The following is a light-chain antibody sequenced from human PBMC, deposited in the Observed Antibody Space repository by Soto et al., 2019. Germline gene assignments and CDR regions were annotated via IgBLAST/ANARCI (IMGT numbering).Light chain of an antibody. CDR3: QQYNSYPPT. J-gene: IGKJ3*01. Sequence: IQMTQSPSSLSASVGDRVTIPCRASQPVGTWVAWYQQKGERAPRPLMYAASTLETGAPSRFTGSASGTDFTLTISSLQPEDFSTYYCQQYNSYPPTFGPGTTVDFK. CDR1: QPVGTW. V-gene: IGKV1D-16*01. CDR2: AAS.